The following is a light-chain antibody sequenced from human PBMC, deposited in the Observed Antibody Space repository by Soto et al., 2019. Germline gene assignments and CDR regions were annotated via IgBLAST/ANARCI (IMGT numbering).Light chain of an antibody. V-gene: IGLV2-8*01. CDR1: SGDVGGYNY. J-gene: IGLJ1*01. Sequence: QSALTQPPSASGSPGQSVTISCTATSGDVGGYNYVSWYQQHPGKAPKLMIYEVSKRSSGVPDRFSGSKSGNTASLTVSGLQAEDEADYYCSSYAGSNNYVFGTGTKLTVL. CDR2: EVS. CDR3: SSYAGSNNYV.